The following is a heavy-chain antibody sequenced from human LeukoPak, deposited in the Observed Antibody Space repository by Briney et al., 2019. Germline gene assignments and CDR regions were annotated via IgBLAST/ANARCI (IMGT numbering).Heavy chain of an antibody. J-gene: IGHJ4*02. Sequence: ASVKVSCKASGGTFSSYAISWVRQAPGQGLEWMGGIIPIFGTANYAQKFQGRVTITTDESTSTAYMELSSLRSEDTAVYYCTRVYSGFLFHPFDYWGQGTLVTVSS. CDR2: IIPIFGTA. D-gene: IGHD5-12*01. CDR3: TRVYSGFLFHPFDY. CDR1: GGTFSSYA. V-gene: IGHV1-69*05.